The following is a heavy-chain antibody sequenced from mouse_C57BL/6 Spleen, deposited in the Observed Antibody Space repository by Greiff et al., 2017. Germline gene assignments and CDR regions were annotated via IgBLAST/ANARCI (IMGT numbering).Heavy chain of an antibody. D-gene: IGHD2-2*01. V-gene: IGHV1-80*01. J-gene: IGHJ2*01. CDR1: GYAFSSYW. CDR2: IYPGDGDT. CDR3: ARRVTKNYFDY. Sequence: VKLQESGAELVKPGASVKISCKASGYAFSSYWMNWVKQRPGKGLEWIGQIYPGDGDTNYNGKFKGKATLTADKSSSTAYMQLRSLTSEDSAVYFCARRVTKNYFDYWGQGTTLTVSS.